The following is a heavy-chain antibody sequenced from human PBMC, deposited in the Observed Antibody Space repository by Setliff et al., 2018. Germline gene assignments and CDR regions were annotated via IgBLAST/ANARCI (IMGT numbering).Heavy chain of an antibody. CDR2: IAPYNGNT. V-gene: IGHV1-18*01. D-gene: IGHD2-15*01. J-gene: IGHJ4*02. Sequence: SVKVSCKTSGYNFITFGISWVRQAPGQGLEWLGWIAPYNGNTDYAQKFQGRVTMTTDTSTNTAHMELRSLTSADTAIYYCTRGPGPWVVVAMPFDCWGQGALVTVSS. CDR1: GYNFITFG. CDR3: TRGPGPWVVVAMPFDC.